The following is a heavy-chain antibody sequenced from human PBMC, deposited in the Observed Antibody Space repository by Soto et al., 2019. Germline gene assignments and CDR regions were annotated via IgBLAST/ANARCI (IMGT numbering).Heavy chain of an antibody. J-gene: IGHJ5*02. CDR3: VKEATVTTVHWFDP. Sequence: HPGGSLRLSCSASGFTFSSYAMHWVRQAPGKGLEYVSAISSNGGSTYYADSVKGRFTISRDNSKNTLYLQMSILRAEDTAVYYCVKEATVTTVHWFDPWGQGTLVTVSS. CDR1: GFTFSSYA. CDR2: ISSNGGST. V-gene: IGHV3-64D*06. D-gene: IGHD4-4*01.